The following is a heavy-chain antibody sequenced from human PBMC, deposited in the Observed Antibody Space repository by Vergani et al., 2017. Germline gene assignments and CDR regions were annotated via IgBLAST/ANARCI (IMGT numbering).Heavy chain of an antibody. CDR2: LSASDRRT. CDR3: AKVGRSEVAGTFGAFDI. J-gene: IGHJ3*02. CDR1: GFTFIMHA. D-gene: IGHD6-19*01. Sequence: EVQLLESGGDLVQPGGSLRLSCAASGFTFIMHAMSWVRQAPGKGLEWVSTLSASDRRTHYADSVKGRFTISRDISKNTLFLHMNSLRPEDTAVYYCAKVGRSEVAGTFGAFDIWGHGTMVTVSS. V-gene: IGHV3-23*01.